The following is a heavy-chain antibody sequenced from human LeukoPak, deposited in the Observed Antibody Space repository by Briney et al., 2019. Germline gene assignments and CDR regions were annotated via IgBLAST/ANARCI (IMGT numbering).Heavy chain of an antibody. D-gene: IGHD1-26*01. CDR2: LRVSDGYT. Sequence: GGSLRLSCAASGFTFDNYAMTWVPQAPGKGLEWVSALRVSDGYTYYADSVQGRFIISRDKSKNTVSLQMNSLTGDDTALYYCARVAGSYSIRPFDFWGQGTVVIVSS. CDR3: ARVAGSYSIRPFDF. V-gene: IGHV3-23*01. J-gene: IGHJ4*02. CDR1: GFTFDNYA.